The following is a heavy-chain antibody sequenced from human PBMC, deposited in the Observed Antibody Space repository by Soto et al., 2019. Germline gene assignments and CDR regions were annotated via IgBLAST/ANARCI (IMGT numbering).Heavy chain of an antibody. V-gene: IGHV1-69*06. Sequence: GASVKVSCKASGGTFSSYAISWVRQAPGQGLEWMGGIIPIFGTANYAQKFQGRVTITADKSTSTAYMELSSLRSEDTAVYYCARDRDQYYYYYYGMDVWGQGTTVTVSS. J-gene: IGHJ6*02. CDR3: ARDRDQYYYYYYGMDV. CDR2: IIPIFGTA. CDR1: GGTFSSYA.